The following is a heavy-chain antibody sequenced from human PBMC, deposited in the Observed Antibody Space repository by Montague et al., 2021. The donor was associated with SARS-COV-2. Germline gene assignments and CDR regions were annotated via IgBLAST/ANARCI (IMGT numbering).Heavy chain of an antibody. Sequence: CAISGDSVSGDNVSWNWLRQSPSRGLEWLGRTYYRSRWFDHYEVSMKXXIIIKADTSKNQFSLQLDSVTPEDTAVYYCARGDGLGLYTGYAFDIWGQGTLVTVSS. CDR2: TYYRSRWFD. CDR1: GDSVSGDNVS. CDR3: ARGDGLGLYTGYAFDI. D-gene: IGHD5-24*01. V-gene: IGHV6-1*01. J-gene: IGHJ3*02.